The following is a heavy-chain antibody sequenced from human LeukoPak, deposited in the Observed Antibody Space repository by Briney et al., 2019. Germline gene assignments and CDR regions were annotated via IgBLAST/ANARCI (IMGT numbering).Heavy chain of an antibody. CDR3: AREGNSGWRDDGFDI. J-gene: IGHJ3*02. CDR2: IHSDGSDT. V-gene: IGHV3-74*01. D-gene: IGHD6-19*01. Sequence: GGSLRLSCAASGFIFSSYWMHWVRQAPGKGLVWVSRIHSDGSDTTYADSVKGRFTISRDNAKNTLYLQMNSLRAEDTAVYYCAREGNSGWRDDGFDIWGQGTMVTVSS. CDR1: GFIFSSYW.